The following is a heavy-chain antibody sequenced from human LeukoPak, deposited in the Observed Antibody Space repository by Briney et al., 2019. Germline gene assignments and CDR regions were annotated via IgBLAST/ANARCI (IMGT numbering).Heavy chain of an antibody. V-gene: IGHV4-4*02. J-gene: IGHJ4*02. Sequence: SETLSLTCDVSGGSITQTNYWTWVRPPPGKGLEWIGEVNLQGGTNYSPSLLRRVAISVDTSANHVSLQMASVAAADTAVYYCAREGGSYRPLDYSGQGTLVTVSS. CDR3: AREGGSYRPLDY. CDR2: VNLQGGT. CDR1: GGSITQTNY. D-gene: IGHD3-16*02.